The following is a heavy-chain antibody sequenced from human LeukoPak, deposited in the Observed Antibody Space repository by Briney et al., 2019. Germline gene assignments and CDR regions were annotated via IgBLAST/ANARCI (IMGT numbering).Heavy chain of an antibody. V-gene: IGHV1-8*03. D-gene: IGHD5-18*01. CDR1: GYTFTSYD. CDR3: ARLDTAMGVDY. CDR2: MNPNSGNT. Sequence: GASVKVSCKASGYTFTSYDINWVRQATGQGLEWMGWMNPNSGNTGYAQKFQGRVTITRNTSISTAYMELSSLRSEDTAVFYCARLDTAMGVDYWGQGTLVTVSS. J-gene: IGHJ4*02.